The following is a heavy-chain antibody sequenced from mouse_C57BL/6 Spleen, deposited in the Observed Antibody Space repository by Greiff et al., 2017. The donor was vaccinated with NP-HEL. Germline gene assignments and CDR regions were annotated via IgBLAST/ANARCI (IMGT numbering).Heavy chain of an antibody. J-gene: IGHJ1*03. CDR2: ISSGSSTI. CDR1: GFTFSDYG. Sequence: EVQLVESGGGLVKPGGSLKLSCAASGFTFSDYGMHWVRQAPEKGLEWVAYISSGSSTIYYADTVKGRFTISRDNAKNTLFLQMTSLRSEDTAMYYCATITTVVAPYWYFDVWGTGTTVTVSS. CDR3: ATITTVVAPYWYFDV. V-gene: IGHV5-17*01. D-gene: IGHD1-1*01.